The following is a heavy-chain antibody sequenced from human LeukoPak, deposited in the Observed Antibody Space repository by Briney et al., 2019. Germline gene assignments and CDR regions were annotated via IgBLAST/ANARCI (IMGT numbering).Heavy chain of an antibody. CDR1: GFTFSSYW. V-gene: IGHV3-7*03. Sequence: GGSLRLSCAASGFTFSSYWMNWARQAPGKGLEWVASINHNGNVNYYVDSVKGRFTISRDNAKNSLYLQMSNLRAEDTAVYFCASGSGSYYYYWGQGALVTVSS. CDR3: ASGSGSYYYY. J-gene: IGHJ4*02. CDR2: INHNGNVN. D-gene: IGHD1-26*01.